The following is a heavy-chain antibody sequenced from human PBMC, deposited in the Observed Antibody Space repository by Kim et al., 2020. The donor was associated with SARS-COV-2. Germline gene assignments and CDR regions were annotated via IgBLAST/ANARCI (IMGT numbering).Heavy chain of an antibody. CDR2: ISHDGTSS. V-gene: IGHV3-23*01. J-gene: IGHJ6*02. CDR3: AKDVWDYSGIEV. CDR1: GFSFSCCA. D-gene: IGHD1-26*01. Sequence: GGSLRLSCVASGFSFSCCAMTWVRQVPGKGPEWVSSISHDGTSSHYANSVRGRFTISRDDSKNTLYLQLNSLRGDDTALYYCAKDVWDYSGIEVWGQGTT.